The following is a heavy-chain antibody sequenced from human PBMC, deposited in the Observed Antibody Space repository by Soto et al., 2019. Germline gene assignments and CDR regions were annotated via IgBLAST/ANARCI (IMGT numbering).Heavy chain of an antibody. V-gene: IGHV4-4*02. J-gene: IGHJ4*02. Sequence: QVHLQESGPGLVKPSGTLALTCAVSGGSISTNQWWNWVRQSPGKGLELIGEIVHVGSTNYNPSLKRRVIISVDKSKNQFSLNLSSVTAADTYVYYCARLQTDTSGYYFDHWGQGALVTVSS. CDR1: GGSISTNQW. D-gene: IGHD3-3*01. CDR2: IVHVGST. CDR3: ARLQTDTSGYYFDH.